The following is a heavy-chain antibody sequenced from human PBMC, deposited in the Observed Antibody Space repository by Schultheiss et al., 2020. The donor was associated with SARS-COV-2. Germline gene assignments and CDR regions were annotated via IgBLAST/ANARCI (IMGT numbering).Heavy chain of an antibody. Sequence: SETLSLTCAVYGGSFSGYYWCWIRQPPGKGQGWVGEINHSGSTTYNPSLKSRVTISVDTSKNQFSLKLSCVTAADTAVYYCERGGRGVRVGTTGDYWGQGTLVTVSS. D-gene: IGHD1-26*01. V-gene: IGHV4-34*01. CDR3: ERGGRGVRVGTTGDY. CDR1: GGSFSGYY. CDR2: INHSGST. J-gene: IGHJ4*02.